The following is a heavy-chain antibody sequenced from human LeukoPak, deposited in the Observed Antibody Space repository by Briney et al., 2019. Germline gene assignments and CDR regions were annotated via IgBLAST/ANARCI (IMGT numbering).Heavy chain of an antibody. CDR3: TTVGYCTNGVCYNWRFDP. J-gene: IGHJ5*02. V-gene: IGHV3-15*01. Sequence: PGGSLRLSCAASGFTFSNAWMSWVRQAPGKGLEWVGRIKSKTDGGTTDYAAPVKGRFTISRDDSKNTLYLQMNSLKTEDTAVYYCTTVGYCTNGVCYNWRFDPWGQGTLVTVSS. CDR2: IKSKTDGGTT. CDR1: GFTFSNAW. D-gene: IGHD2-8*01.